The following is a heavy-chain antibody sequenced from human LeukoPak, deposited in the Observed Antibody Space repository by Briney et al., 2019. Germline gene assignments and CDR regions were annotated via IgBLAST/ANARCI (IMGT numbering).Heavy chain of an antibody. CDR3: AKEGVKHYDILTGRSNWFDP. D-gene: IGHD3-9*01. CDR1: GFTFSDYY. CDR2: ISGSGGST. J-gene: IGHJ5*02. V-gene: IGHV3-23*01. Sequence: PGGSLRLSCAASGFTFSDYYMSWIRQAPGKGLEWVSAISGSGGSTYYADSVKGRFTISRDNSKNTLYLQMNSLRAEDTAVYYCAKEGVKHYDILTGRSNWFDPWGQGTLVTVSS.